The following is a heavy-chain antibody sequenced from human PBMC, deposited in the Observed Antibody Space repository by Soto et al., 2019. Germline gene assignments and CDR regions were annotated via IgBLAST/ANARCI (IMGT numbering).Heavy chain of an antibody. V-gene: IGHV3-23*01. CDR1: GFTFSSYA. CDR2: ISGSGGTT. J-gene: IGHJ3*02. CDR3: AKKTDSSSPWGALDI. D-gene: IGHD6-6*01. Sequence: EVQLLESGGGLVQPGGSLRLSCAASGFTFSSYAMTWVRQAPAQGLEWVSGISGSGGTTYYADSVKGRFTISRDSSKNTLYLQMESLRVEDTAVYYCAKKTDSSSPWGALDIWGQGTLVSVFS.